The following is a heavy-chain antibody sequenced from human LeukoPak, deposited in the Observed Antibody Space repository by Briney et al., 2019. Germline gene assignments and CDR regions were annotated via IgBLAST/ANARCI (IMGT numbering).Heavy chain of an antibody. CDR1: GFTFSSYG. D-gene: IGHD6-13*01. CDR2: IWYDGSNK. Sequence: GGSLRLSCAASGFTFSSYGMHWVRQAPGKGLEWVAVIWYDGSNKYYADSVKGRFTISRDNSKNTLYLQMNSLRAEDTAVYYCARDGSMEAAGDEMDVWGKGTTVTVSS. J-gene: IGHJ6*04. V-gene: IGHV3-33*01. CDR3: ARDGSMEAAGDEMDV.